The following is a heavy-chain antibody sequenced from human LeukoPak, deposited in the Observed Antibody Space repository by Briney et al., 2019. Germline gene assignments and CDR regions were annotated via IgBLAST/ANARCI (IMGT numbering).Heavy chain of an antibody. J-gene: IGHJ5*02. CDR2: MNPNSGNT. CDR3: ARVDIVARGYWFDP. CDR1: GYTFTSYD. V-gene: IGHV1-8*03. Sequence: ASVKVSCKASGYTFTSYDINWVRQATGQGLEWMGWMNPNSGNTGYAQKFQGRVTITRNTSISTAYMELSSLRFEDTAVYYCARVDIVARGYWFDPWGQGTLVTVSS. D-gene: IGHD5-12*01.